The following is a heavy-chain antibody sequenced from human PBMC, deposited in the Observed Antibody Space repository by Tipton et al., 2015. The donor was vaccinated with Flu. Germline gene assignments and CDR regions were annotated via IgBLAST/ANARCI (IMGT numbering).Heavy chain of an antibody. J-gene: IGHJ4*02. CDR1: GDSMSSFY. CDR2: MSASGSS. Sequence: PGLVKPSETLSLTCTVSGDSMSSFYWTRIRQPAGKGLEWIGRMSASGSSKYKPSLKSRVTMSVDTSKNQFSLRLTSVTSADTAVYYCARGSGSGTDVTFYFWGQGTLVTVSS. V-gene: IGHV4-4*07. CDR3: ARGSGSGTDVTFYF. D-gene: IGHD3-10*01.